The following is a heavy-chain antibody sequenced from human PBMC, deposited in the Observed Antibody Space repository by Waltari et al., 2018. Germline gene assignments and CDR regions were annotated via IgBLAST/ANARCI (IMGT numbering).Heavy chain of an antibody. J-gene: IGHJ4*02. CDR1: GGSFSGYY. V-gene: IGHV3-11*04. CDR3: ASPVGYGGNSRFDY. Sequence: QVQLQQWGAGLLKPSETLSLTCAVYGGSFSGYYWSWIRQPPGKGLEWVSYISSSGSTIYYADSVKGRFTISRDNAKNSLYLQMNSLRAEDTAVYYCASPVGYGGNSRFDYWGQGTLVTVSS. D-gene: IGHD2-21*02. CDR2: ISSSGSTI.